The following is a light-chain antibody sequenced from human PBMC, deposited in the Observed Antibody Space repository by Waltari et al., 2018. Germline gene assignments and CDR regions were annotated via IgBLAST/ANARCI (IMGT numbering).Light chain of an antibody. Sequence: QSALTQPASVSGSPGQSITISCAGTSSDVGAYNFVSWYQQHAGKAPKVMIYGVSNRPSGVSNRFSGSKSGNTASLTISGLQAEDEADYYCKSYINSNTYVFGTGTKVTVL. CDR1: SSDVGAYNF. CDR2: GVS. J-gene: IGLJ1*01. CDR3: KSYINSNTYV. V-gene: IGLV2-14*03.